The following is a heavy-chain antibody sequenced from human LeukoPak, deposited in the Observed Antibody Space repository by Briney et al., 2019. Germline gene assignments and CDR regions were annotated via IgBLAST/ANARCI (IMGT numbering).Heavy chain of an antibody. Sequence: KPSETLSLTCAVYGVSFSGYYWSWIRQPPGKGLEWIGEVNHSGSTNYNPSLKSRVTISVDTSKNQFSLKVRSVTAADTAVYYCARGYGGGSTDYWGQGNLVTVSS. CDR3: ARGYGGGSTDY. CDR1: GVSFSGYY. CDR2: VNHSGST. D-gene: IGHD2-15*01. J-gene: IGHJ4*02. V-gene: IGHV4-34*01.